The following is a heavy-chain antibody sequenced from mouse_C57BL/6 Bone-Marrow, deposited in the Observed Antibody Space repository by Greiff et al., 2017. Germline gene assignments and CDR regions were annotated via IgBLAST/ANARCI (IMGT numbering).Heavy chain of an antibody. CDR1: GYTFTSYW. V-gene: IGHV1-50*01. Sequence: QVQLQQPGAELVKPGASVKLSCKASGYTFTSYWMQWVKQRPGQGLEWIGEIDPSDSYTNYNQKFKGKATLTVDTSSSTAYMQLSSLTSEDSAVDYCARTPGWFDYWGQGTLVTVSA. CDR3: ARTPGWFDY. J-gene: IGHJ3*01. CDR2: IDPSDSYT.